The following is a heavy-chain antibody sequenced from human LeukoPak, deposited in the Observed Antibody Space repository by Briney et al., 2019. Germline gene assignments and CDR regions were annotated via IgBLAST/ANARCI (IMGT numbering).Heavy chain of an antibody. V-gene: IGHV3-21*01. J-gene: IGHJ4*02. D-gene: IGHD3-9*01. CDR3: ARDLLTGYYMMDY. CDR2: ISGSGGNT. Sequence: PGGSLRLSCVASGFTFSSYGMNWVRQAPGKGLEWVSTISGSGGNTYYADSVKGRFTISRDSAKNSLYLQMNSLRAEDTAVYYCARDLLTGYYMMDYWGQGTLVTVSS. CDR1: GFTFSSYG.